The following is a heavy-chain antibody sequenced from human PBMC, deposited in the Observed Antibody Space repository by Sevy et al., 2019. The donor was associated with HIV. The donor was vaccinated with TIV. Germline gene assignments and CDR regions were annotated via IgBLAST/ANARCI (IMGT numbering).Heavy chain of an antibody. V-gene: IGHV3-23*01. D-gene: IGHD3-22*01. Sequence: GGSLRLSCAVSGFSFDSYGMTWVRQAPGKGLEWVSGISGSGTRTYYADSVKGRFSISRDNSKNRLYLQMNSLRSEETGIYYGGKGGGGHYDPDEIGYYFYYYNMDVWGKGTTVTVSS. CDR1: GFSFDSYG. CDR2: ISGSGTRT. J-gene: IGHJ6*03. CDR3: GKGGGGHYDPDEIGYYFYYYNMDV.